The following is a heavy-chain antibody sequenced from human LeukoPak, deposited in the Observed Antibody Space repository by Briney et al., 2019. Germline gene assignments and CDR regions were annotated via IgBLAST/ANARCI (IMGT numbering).Heavy chain of an antibody. D-gene: IGHD5-12*01. CDR3: ARLQKGQYSGYDGYYFDY. V-gene: IGHV5-51*01. CDR2: IYPGDSDT. CDR1: GYSFTSYW. J-gene: IGHJ4*02. Sequence: GESLKISCKGSGYSFTSYWIGWVRQMPRKGLEWMGIIYPGDSDTRYSPSFQGQVTISADKSISTTYLQWSSLKASDTAMYYCARLQKGQYSGYDGYYFDYWGQGTLVTVSS.